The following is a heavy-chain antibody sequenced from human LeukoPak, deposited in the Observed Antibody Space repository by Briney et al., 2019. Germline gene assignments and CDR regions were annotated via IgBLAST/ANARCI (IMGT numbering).Heavy chain of an antibody. Sequence: KTGGSLRLSCAASGFTVSSTYMNWIRQPPGKGLEWIGSINYSGSTYYNPSLKSRVAISVDTPNNRFSMKLSSLTAADTAVYYCARRGPNWNYFDYWGQGTLVTVSS. V-gene: IGHV4-39*01. CDR1: GFTVSSTY. CDR3: ARRGPNWNYFDY. J-gene: IGHJ4*02. CDR2: INYSGST. D-gene: IGHD3-3*01.